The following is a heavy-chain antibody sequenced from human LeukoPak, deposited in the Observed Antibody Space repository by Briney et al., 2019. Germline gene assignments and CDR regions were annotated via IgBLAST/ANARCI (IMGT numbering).Heavy chain of an antibody. J-gene: IGHJ3*02. D-gene: IGHD1-14*01. V-gene: IGHV3-30*04. Sequence: GKSLRLSCAASGFTFSSYAMHWVRQAPGKGLEWVAVISYDGSNKYYADSVKGRFTISRDNSKNTLYLQMNSLRAEDTAIYYCARDRPRTSRDVFDIWGQGTMVTVSS. CDR1: GFTFSSYA. CDR2: ISYDGSNK. CDR3: ARDRPRTSRDVFDI.